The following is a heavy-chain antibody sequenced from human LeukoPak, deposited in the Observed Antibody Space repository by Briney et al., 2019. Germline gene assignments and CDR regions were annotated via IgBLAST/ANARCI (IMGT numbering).Heavy chain of an antibody. D-gene: IGHD5-24*01. CDR1: GYTFTGYY. CDR3: ARTVEMATIIAFDI. CDR2: INPNSGGT. V-gene: IGHV1-2*02. J-gene: IGHJ3*02. Sequence: ASVKVSCKASGYTFTGYYMHWVRQAPGQGLEWMGWINPNSGGTNYAQKFQGRVTMTRDTSISTAYMELSRLRSDDMAVYYCARTVEMATIIAFDIWGQGTMVTVSS.